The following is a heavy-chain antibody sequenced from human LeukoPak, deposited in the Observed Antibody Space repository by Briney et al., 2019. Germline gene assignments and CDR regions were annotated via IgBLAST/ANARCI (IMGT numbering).Heavy chain of an antibody. Sequence: PGGSLRLSCAASGFTISSNYMSWVRQAPGEGLEWVSVIYSSGSTYYADSVKGRFTISRHNSKNTLYLQMNSLSAEDAAVYYCARDYRYRADTAMVNYYYYGMDVWGQGTPVTVSS. CDR2: IYSSGST. J-gene: IGHJ6*02. V-gene: IGHV3-53*04. D-gene: IGHD5-18*01. CDR1: GFTISSNY. CDR3: ARDYRYRADTAMVNYYYYGMDV.